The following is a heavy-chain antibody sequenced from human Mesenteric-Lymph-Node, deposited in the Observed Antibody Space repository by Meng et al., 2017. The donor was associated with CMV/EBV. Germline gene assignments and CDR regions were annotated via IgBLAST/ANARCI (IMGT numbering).Heavy chain of an antibody. CDR1: SITLSRSW. D-gene: IGHD2-2*01. V-gene: IGHV3-7*01. CDR3: GRVAEGYCTSTNCRYYYGMDV. Sequence: GESLKISCRGSSITLSRSWMSWVRQAPGKGLEWVANIKEDGSETYYVDSVKGRFTISRDNAENSLYLQMNSLRAEDTAVYYCGRVAEGYCTSTNCRYYYGMDVWGQGTTVTVSS. J-gene: IGHJ6*02. CDR2: IKEDGSET.